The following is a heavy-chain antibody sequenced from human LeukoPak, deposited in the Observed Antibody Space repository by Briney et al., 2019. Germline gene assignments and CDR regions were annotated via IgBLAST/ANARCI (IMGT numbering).Heavy chain of an antibody. CDR3: ARGDRVGVTTGHFDY. V-gene: IGHV3-21*01. J-gene: IGHJ4*02. CDR2: ISRGSSYI. Sequence: GGSLRLSCAVSGFTFSSCSMSWVRQAPGMGLEWVSYISRGSSYIYYADSVKGRFTISRDNAKNSLFLQMNSLRAEDTAVYYCARGDRVGVTTGHFDYWGQGTLVTVSS. D-gene: IGHD1-26*01. CDR1: GFTFSSCS.